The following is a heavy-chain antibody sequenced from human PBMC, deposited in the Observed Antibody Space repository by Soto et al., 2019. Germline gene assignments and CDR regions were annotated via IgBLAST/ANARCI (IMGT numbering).Heavy chain of an antibody. Sequence: SVKVSCKASGGTFSSYAISWVRQAPGQGLEWMGGIIPIFGTANYAQKFQGGVTITADKSTSTAYMELSSLRSKDTPVFYCAGGWRQLWSNVHYSYGMAVWAKGPRSPSP. V-gene: IGHV1-69*06. CDR2: IIPIFGTA. CDR3: AGGWRQLWSNVHYSYGMAV. CDR1: GGTFSSYA. D-gene: IGHD5-18*01. J-gene: IGHJ6*02.